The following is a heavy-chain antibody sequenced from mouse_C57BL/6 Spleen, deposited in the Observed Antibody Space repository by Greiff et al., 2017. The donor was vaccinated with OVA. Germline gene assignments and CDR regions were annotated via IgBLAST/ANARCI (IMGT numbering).Heavy chain of an antibody. V-gene: IGHV3-6*01. J-gene: IGHJ1*03. CDR3: ARRGFITTVVSYFDV. D-gene: IGHD1-1*01. CDR2: ISYDGSN. CDR1: GYSITSGYY. Sequence: EVQLQESGPGLVKPSQSLSLTCSVTGYSITSGYYWNWIRQFPGNKLEWMGYISYDGSNNYNPSLKNRISITRDTSKNQFFLKLNSVTTEDTATYYCARRGFITTVVSYFDVWGTGTTVTVSS.